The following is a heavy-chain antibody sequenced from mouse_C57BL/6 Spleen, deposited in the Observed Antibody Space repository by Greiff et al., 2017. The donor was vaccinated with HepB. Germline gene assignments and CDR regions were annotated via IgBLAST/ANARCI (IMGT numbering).Heavy chain of an antibody. CDR2: ISDGGSYT. CDR1: GFTFSSYA. V-gene: IGHV5-4*01. D-gene: IGHD2-1*01. Sequence: EVQGVESGGGLVKPGGSLKLSCAASGFTFSSYAMSWVRQTPEKRLEWVATISDGGSYTYYPDNVKGRFTISRDNAKNNLYLQMSHLKSEDTAMYYCASGGNYEAMDYWGQGTSVTVSS. CDR3: ASGGNYEAMDY. J-gene: IGHJ4*01.